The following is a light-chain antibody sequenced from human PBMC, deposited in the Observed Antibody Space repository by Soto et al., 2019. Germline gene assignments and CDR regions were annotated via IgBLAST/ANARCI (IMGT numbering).Light chain of an antibody. Sequence: QSVLTQPPSASGTRGQRVTISCSGSSSNIGSNTVSWYQQLPGTAPKLLIYSNNQRPSGVPDRFSGSKSGTSASLAISGLQSEDEADYYCAAWDDSLNGRYVFGTGTKLTVL. CDR1: SSNIGSNT. J-gene: IGLJ1*01. CDR2: SNN. V-gene: IGLV1-44*01. CDR3: AAWDDSLNGRYV.